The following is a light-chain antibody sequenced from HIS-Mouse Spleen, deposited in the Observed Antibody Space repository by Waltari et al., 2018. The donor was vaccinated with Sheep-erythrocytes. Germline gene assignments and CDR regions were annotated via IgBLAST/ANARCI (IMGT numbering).Light chain of an antibody. J-gene: IGLJ3*02. CDR1: SSDVGSYNL. CDR3: CSYAGSSTPWV. V-gene: IGLV2-23*01. Sequence: QSALTQPASVSGSPGQSITISCTGTSSDVGSYNLVSWYQQHPGKAPKLMIYEGSKRPEGVYNRFSGSKSGNTASLTISGLQAEDEADYYCCSYAGSSTPWVFGGGTKLTVL. CDR2: EGS.